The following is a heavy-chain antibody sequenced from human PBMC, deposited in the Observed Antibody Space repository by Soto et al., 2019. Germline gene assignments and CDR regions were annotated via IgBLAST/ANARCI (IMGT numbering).Heavy chain of an antibody. J-gene: IGHJ4*02. V-gene: IGHV1-18*01. CDR3: AREGLLLLPDY. CDR1: GYTFTNND. Sequence: QIQLVQSGTEVRKPGASAKVSCKASGYTFTNNDVCWVRQTPGQGLEWIGWISPYSGKTNYARKFQGRVTMTTDTSTSTAYMEVRSLTSDDTAVYYCAREGLLLLPDYWGQGTLVTVSS. CDR2: ISPYSGKT. D-gene: IGHD3-22*01.